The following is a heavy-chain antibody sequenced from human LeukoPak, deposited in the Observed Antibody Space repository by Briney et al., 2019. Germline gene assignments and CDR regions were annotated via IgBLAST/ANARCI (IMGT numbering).Heavy chain of an antibody. Sequence: PGGSLRLSCAASGFTFNTYAMSWVRQAPGKGLEWVSSVSGSGGTTYYADSVKGRFTISRDNSKNTLYLQMNSLRAEDTAVYYCAKDRYCSSTSCYMAYHYYYYGMDVWGQGTTVTVSS. V-gene: IGHV3-23*01. CDR2: VSGSGGTT. CDR3: AKDRYCSSTSCYMAYHYYYYGMDV. CDR1: GFTFNTYA. D-gene: IGHD2-2*02. J-gene: IGHJ6*02.